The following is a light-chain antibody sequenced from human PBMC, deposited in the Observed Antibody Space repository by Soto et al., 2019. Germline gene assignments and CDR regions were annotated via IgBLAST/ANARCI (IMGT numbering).Light chain of an antibody. CDR1: SSEVGGYNY. CDR2: DVS. Sequence: QSVLTQPASVSGSPGQSITISCTGTSSEVGGYNYVSWYQQHPGKAPKFMIYDVSNRPSGVSNRFSGSKSGNTASLTISGLQAEDEAEYFCSSYAGSSTLFVFGTGTKVTVL. CDR3: SSYAGSSTLFV. V-gene: IGLV2-14*01. J-gene: IGLJ1*01.